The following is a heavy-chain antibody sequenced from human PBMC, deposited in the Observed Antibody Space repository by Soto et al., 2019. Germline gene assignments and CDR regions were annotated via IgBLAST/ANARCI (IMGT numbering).Heavy chain of an antibody. CDR3: AREVHCSGGSCNWFDP. J-gene: IGHJ5*02. D-gene: IGHD2-15*01. CDR1: GGSISSSSYY. Sequence: SETLSLTCTVSGGSISSSSYYWGWIRQPPGKGLEGIGSIYYSGSTYYNPSLKSRVTISVDTSKNQLSLKLSSVTAADAAVYYCAREVHCSGGSCNWFDPWGQGTLVTVSS. CDR2: IYYSGST. V-gene: IGHV4-39*07.